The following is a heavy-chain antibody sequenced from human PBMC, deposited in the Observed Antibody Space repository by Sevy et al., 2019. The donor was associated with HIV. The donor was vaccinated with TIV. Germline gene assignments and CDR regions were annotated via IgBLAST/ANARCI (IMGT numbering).Heavy chain of an antibody. D-gene: IGHD6-6*01. CDR2: ISYDGSNK. J-gene: IGHJ4*02. CDR3: AKGIAYSSSSIDY. V-gene: IGHV3-30*18. Sequence: GGSLRLSCAASGFTFSSYGMHWVRQAPGKGLEWVAVISYDGSNKYYADSVKGRFTISRDNPKNTLYLQMNSLRAEDTAVYYCAKGIAYSSSSIDYWGQGTLVTVSS. CDR1: GFTFSSYG.